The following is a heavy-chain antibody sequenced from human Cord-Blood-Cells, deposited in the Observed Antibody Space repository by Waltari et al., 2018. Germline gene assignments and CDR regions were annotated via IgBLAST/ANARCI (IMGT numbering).Heavy chain of an antibody. CDR2: ISHSGST. CDR3: AREGDCSGGSCYLGYIDY. CDR1: GYSISSGYY. V-gene: IGHV4-38-2*02. J-gene: IGHJ4*02. D-gene: IGHD2-15*01. Sequence: QVQLQESGPGLVKPSETLSLPCAVPGYSISSGYYWCWLRKPPGKGREWIGSISHSGSTYYNPSLKSRVTISVDTSKNQFSLKLSSVTAADTAVYYCAREGDCSGGSCYLGYIDYWGQGTLVTVSS.